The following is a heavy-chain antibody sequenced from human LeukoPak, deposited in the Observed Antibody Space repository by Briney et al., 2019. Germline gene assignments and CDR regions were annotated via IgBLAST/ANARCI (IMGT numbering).Heavy chain of an antibody. CDR1: GFTVSSNY. Sequence: GGSLRLSCAASGFTVSSNYMSWVRQAPGKGLEWVSAISGSGGSTYYADSVKGRFTISRDNSKNTLYLQMNSLRAEDTAVYYCAKQVGSQLWWNFDYWGQGTLVTVSS. J-gene: IGHJ4*02. D-gene: IGHD5-18*01. CDR3: AKQVGSQLWWNFDY. CDR2: ISGSGGST. V-gene: IGHV3-23*01.